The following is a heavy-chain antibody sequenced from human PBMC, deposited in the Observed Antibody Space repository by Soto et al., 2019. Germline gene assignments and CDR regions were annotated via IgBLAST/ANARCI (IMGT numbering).Heavy chain of an antibody. J-gene: IGHJ6*02. CDR2: IIPIFGTA. CDR1: GGTFSSYA. CDR3: ARGGHCSSTSCFWVYYYYGMDV. V-gene: IGHV1-69*06. D-gene: IGHD2-2*01. Sequence: QVQLVQSGAEVKKPGSSVKVSCKASGGTFSSYAISWVRQAPGQGLEWMGGIIPIFGTANYAQKFQGRVTITADKSTSTAYMELGSLRSEDTAVYYCARGGHCSSTSCFWVYYYYGMDVWGQGTTVTVSS.